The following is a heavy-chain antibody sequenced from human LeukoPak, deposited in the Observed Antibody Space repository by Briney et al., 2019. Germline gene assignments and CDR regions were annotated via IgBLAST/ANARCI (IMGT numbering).Heavy chain of an antibody. Sequence: QPGGSLRLSCAASGFTFSSYAMSWVRQAPGNGLEWVSAISGSGGNTYYADSVKGRFTISRDNSKNTLYLQMNSLRAEDTAVYYCAKDGLRYCSSTSCHGSDYWGQGTLVTVSS. V-gene: IGHV3-23*01. CDR2: ISGSGGNT. CDR3: AKDGLRYCSSTSCHGSDY. CDR1: GFTFSSYA. D-gene: IGHD2-2*01. J-gene: IGHJ4*02.